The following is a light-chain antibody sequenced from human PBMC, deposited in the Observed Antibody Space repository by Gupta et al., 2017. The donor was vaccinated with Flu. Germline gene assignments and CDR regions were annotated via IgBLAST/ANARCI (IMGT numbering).Light chain of an antibody. CDR3: SPYAGSNNWG. V-gene: IGLV2-8*01. J-gene: IGLJ3*02. Sequence: VTIAVTGTSSDVGGYKYVSWYQQHPGKAPKPRTYEVSKLPSGVPDRFSGGKWGNTASLTVSGLQAEDEADYYRSPYAGSNNWGFGGG. CDR2: EVS. CDR1: SSDVGGYKY.